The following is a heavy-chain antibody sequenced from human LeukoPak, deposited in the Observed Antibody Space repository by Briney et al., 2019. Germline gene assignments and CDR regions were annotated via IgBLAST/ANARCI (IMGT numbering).Heavy chain of an antibody. J-gene: IGHJ4*02. V-gene: IGHV3-13*01. CDR3: ARGGKTAMADY. Sequence: GGSLRLSCTASGFTFSINDMYWVRQATGKGLEWVSGVGTVGDKYYADSVKGRFIISREDAKNSVYLQMNSLRAGDTAVYYCARGGKTAMADYWGQGTLVTVSS. CDR1: GFTFSIND. D-gene: IGHD5-18*01. CDR2: VGTVGDK.